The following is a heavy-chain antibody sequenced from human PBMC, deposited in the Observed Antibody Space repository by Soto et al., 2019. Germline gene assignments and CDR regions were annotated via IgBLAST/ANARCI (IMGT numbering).Heavy chain of an antibody. D-gene: IGHD6-13*01. Sequence: QAQLVQSGAEVKKPGASVKVSCQASGYTFTAHYLHWVRKAPGEGLEWMGWINPTTGATRYAQKFPGRVTMTRDTSMSTAYLEVRSLRPDATAVYYCAKGDSRWVSWFDPWGQGTLVTVSS. CDR1: GYTFTAHY. CDR2: INPTTGAT. V-gene: IGHV1-2*02. CDR3: AKGDSRWVSWFDP. J-gene: IGHJ5*02.